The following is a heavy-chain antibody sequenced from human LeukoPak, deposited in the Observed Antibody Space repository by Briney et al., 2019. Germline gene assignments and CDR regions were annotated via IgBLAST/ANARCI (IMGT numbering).Heavy chain of an antibody. V-gene: IGHV3-48*02. D-gene: IGHD6-13*01. J-gene: IGHJ3*02. CDR3: ARGPYSSSWYPDAFDI. Sequence: GGSLRLSCAASGFTFSSYSMNWVRQAPGKGLEWVSYISSSSSTIYYADSVKGRFTISRDNAKNSLYLQMNSLRDEDTAVHYCARGPYSSSWYPDAFDIWGQGTMVTVSS. CDR2: ISSSSSTI. CDR1: GFTFSSYS.